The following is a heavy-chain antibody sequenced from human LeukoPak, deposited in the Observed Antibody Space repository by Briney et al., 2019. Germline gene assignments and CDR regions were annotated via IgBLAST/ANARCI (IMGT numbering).Heavy chain of an antibody. CDR3: ASPKRGGAFDM. V-gene: IGHV3-74*01. J-gene: IGHJ3*02. CDR2: INTDGSST. CDR1: GFTFSTYW. Sequence: GGSLRLSCAASGFTFSTYWMHWVRQAPGKGLVWVSRINTDGSSTNYADSVKGRFTISRDNARNTLYLQMNSLRAEDTAVYYCASPKRGGAFDMWGQGTVVTVTS. D-gene: IGHD2-15*01.